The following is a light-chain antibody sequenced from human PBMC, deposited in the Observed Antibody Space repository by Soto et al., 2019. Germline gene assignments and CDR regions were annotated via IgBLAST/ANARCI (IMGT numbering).Light chain of an antibody. CDR1: QSISNW. CDR3: QQYNGYSRT. Sequence: DIQMTQSPSTLSASVGDRVTITCRASQSISNWLAWYQQKPGKAPKLLIYQASSLENGVPSRFGGSGSGTEFTLTISSLQPDDFATYYCQQYNGYSRTFGQGTRVEIK. J-gene: IGKJ1*01. V-gene: IGKV1-5*03. CDR2: QAS.